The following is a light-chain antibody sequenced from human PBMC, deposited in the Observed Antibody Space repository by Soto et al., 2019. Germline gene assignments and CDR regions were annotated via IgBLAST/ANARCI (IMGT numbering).Light chain of an antibody. Sequence: DIQMTQSPSTLSASVGDRVTITCRASQSISSWLAWYQQKPGKAPKLLIYDASSLESGVPSRFSGSGSGTEFTLTISSLQPDDFATYYCQQYNSYWITFGQGTRLEIK. CDR3: QQYNSYWIT. CDR1: QSISSW. CDR2: DAS. J-gene: IGKJ5*01. V-gene: IGKV1-5*01.